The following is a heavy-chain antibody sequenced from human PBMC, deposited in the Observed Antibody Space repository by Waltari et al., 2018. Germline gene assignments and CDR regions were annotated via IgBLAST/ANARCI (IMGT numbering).Heavy chain of an antibody. Sequence: QVQLLEPGGGVVQPGRSLRLSCAASEFTFSSYAMIWVRQAPGKGLEWVAVISYNERNRYYVDSVKGRFTISRDNSNKMLYLQMNSLRVEDTAVYYCARDYCDRTNCHGMDVWGQGTTVTVSS. CDR3: ARDYCDRTNCHGMDV. CDR2: ISYNERNR. J-gene: IGHJ6*02. V-gene: IGHV3-30*04. D-gene: IGHD3-22*01. CDR1: EFTFSSYA.